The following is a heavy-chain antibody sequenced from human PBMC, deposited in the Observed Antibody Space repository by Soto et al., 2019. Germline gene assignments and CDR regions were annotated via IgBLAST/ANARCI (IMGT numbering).Heavy chain of an antibody. CDR2: IYPLDSDI. CDR1: GYSFTSAW. V-gene: IGHV5-51*01. Sequence: GESLKISCKGSGYSFTSAWIAWVRQMPGKGLEWMWIIYPLDSDIRYSPSFQGQVTISADTSSSTAYLQWSSLKASDTAMYYCARTPYCCSTRSYHYSYYCMDFCGTGPTVTGSS. J-gene: IGHJ6*04. CDR3: ARTPYCCSTRSYHYSYYCMDF. D-gene: IGHD2-2*01.